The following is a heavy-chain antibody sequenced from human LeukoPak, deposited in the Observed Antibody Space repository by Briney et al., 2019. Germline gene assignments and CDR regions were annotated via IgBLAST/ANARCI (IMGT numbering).Heavy chain of an antibody. J-gene: IGHJ4*02. CDR1: GFGFSSYA. CDR3: ANGYSGYDRPFDY. D-gene: IGHD5-12*01. CDR2: ISGSGGST. V-gene: IGHV3-23*01. Sequence: PGGSLRLSCAASGFGFSSYAMSSVRQAPGRGLEWVSAISGSGGSTYYADSVKGRFTISRDNSRNTLYLQMNSLRAEDTAVYYCANGYSGYDRPFDYWGQGTLVTVSS.